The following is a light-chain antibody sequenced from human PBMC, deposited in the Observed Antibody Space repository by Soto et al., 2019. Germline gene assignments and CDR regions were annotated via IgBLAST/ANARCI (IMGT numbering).Light chain of an antibody. CDR3: QQYGSSPMT. CDR2: VAS. CDR1: QSVSSNY. J-gene: IGKJ5*01. Sequence: EIVLTQSPGTLSLSPGERATLSCRASQSVSSNYLAWYQQKPGQAPRLLIYVASSRATGIPDRFSGSGSGTDFTLTISRLEPEDLAVYYCQQYGSSPMTFGQGPRLEIK. V-gene: IGKV3-20*01.